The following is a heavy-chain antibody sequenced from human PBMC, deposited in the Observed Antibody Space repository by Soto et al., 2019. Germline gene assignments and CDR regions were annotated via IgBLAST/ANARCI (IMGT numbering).Heavy chain of an antibody. J-gene: IGHJ4*02. CDR2: INAGNGNT. D-gene: IGHD3-22*01. CDR3: ARERRGSYYDSSGYHFDY. V-gene: IGHV1-3*01. CDR1: GYTFTRYA. Sequence: QVQLVQSGAEVKKPGASVKVSCKASGYTFTRYAIHWVRQAPGQRLEWMGWINAGNGNTKYSQKFQGRVTITRDTSASTAYMDLSSLRSEDTAVFYCARERRGSYYDSSGYHFDYWGQGTLVTVSS.